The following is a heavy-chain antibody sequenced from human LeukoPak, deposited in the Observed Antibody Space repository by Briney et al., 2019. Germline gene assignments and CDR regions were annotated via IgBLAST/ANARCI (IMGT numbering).Heavy chain of an antibody. CDR3: AKESGKFDY. CDR2: IKQDGSEQ. V-gene: IGHV3-7*05. J-gene: IGHJ4*02. CDR1: GFTFSYYW. Sequence: PAGGSLRLSCAASGFTFSYYWMGWVRQAPGKGLEWVANIKQDGSEQYYVDSVKGRFSISRDNSKNSLYLEMNSLRTEDAAMYYCAKESGKFDYWGQGTLVAVSS.